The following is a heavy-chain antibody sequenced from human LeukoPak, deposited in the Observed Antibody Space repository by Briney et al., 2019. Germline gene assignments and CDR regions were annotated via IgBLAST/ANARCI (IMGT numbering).Heavy chain of an antibody. CDR1: GGSFSGYY. J-gene: IGHJ6*03. CDR2: INHSGST. V-gene: IGHV4-34*01. Sequence: SETLSLTCAVYGGSFSGYYWSWIRQPPGKGLEWIGEINHSGSTNYNPSLKSRVTISVDTSKNQFSLKLSSVTAADTAVYYCARGISYYYYMDVWGKGTTVTVSS. CDR3: ARGISYYYYMDV.